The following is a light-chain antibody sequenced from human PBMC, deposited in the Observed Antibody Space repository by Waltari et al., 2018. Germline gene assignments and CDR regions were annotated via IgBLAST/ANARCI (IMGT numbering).Light chain of an antibody. CDR1: SGDVGAQNY. Sequence: QSVLTQSASVSGSPGQSITISCTGTSGDVGAQNYVSWHQQHPGKAPQLIIYDVSKRPSGVSTRISASKSGNTASLTISGLQAEDEAHYYCNSYTSSTNVVFGGGTKLTVL. J-gene: IGLJ2*01. V-gene: IGLV2-14*03. CDR2: DVS. CDR3: NSYTSSTNVV.